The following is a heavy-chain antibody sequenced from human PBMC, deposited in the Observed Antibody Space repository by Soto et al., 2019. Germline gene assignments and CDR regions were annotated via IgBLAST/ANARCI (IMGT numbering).Heavy chain of an antibody. CDR3: ARGGSTGWFYFDF. J-gene: IGHJ4*02. V-gene: IGHV3-23*01. D-gene: IGHD6-19*01. CDR1: GFTFKSYA. Sequence: LRLSCAASGFTFKSYAMNWVRQAPGKGLEWVASTPGSGGSSYYADSVKGRFTISRDNSKNTLYLDLNSLKAKDTAMYYCARGGSTGWFYFDFWGQGTQVTVSS. CDR2: TPGSGGSS.